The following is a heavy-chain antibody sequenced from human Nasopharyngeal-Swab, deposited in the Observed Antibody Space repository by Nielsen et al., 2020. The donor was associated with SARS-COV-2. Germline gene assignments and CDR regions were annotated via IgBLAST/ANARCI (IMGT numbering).Heavy chain of an antibody. V-gene: IGHV3-23*01. CDR2: ISGRGTDT. Sequence: GESLKISCSVSGLTFSTYAMSWVRQAPGQGLEWVLAISGRGTDTYYADSVKGRFTISRDNSKNTVFLQMNSLRADDTAVYYCAKDGSSTPTYWGQGTLVSVSS. CDR1: GLTFSTYA. J-gene: IGHJ4*02. CDR3: AKDGSSTPTY. D-gene: IGHD6-13*01.